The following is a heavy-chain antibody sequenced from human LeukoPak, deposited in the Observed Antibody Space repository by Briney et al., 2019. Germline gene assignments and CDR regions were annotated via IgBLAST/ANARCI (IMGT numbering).Heavy chain of an antibody. D-gene: IGHD4-11*01. CDR3: AKTGSKAPHYYGMDV. CDR2: ISGSGGST. Sequence: QPGGSLRLSCAASVFTFSSYAMSWVRQAPGEGLEWVSSISGSGGSTFYADSVRGRFTISRDNSKNTLYLQMNSPRDQATAVYYCAKTGSKAPHYYGMDVWGKGTTVTVSS. V-gene: IGHV3-23*01. CDR1: VFTFSSYA. J-gene: IGHJ6*04.